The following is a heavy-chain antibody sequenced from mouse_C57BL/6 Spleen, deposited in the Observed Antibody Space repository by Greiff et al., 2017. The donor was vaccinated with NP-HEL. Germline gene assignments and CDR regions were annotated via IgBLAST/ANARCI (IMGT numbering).Heavy chain of an antibody. Sequence: QVQLQQSGAELVRPGASVKLSCKASGYTFTDYYINWVKQRPGQGLEWIARIYPGSGNTYYNEKFKGKATLTAEKSSSTAYMQLSSLTSEDSAVYFCARSNYSNYPAWFAYWGQGTLVTVSA. CDR3: ARSNYSNYPAWFAY. V-gene: IGHV1-76*01. CDR1: GYTFTDYY. CDR2: IYPGSGNT. J-gene: IGHJ3*01. D-gene: IGHD2-5*01.